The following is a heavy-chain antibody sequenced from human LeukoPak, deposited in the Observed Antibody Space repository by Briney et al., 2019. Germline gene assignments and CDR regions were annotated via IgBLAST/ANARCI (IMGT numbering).Heavy chain of an antibody. V-gene: IGHV3-23*01. D-gene: IGHD3-10*01. Sequence: PGGSLRLSCAASGFTFSSYAMIWVRQAPGKGLEWVSAISGSGGSTYYADSVKGRFTISRDNSKNTLYLQMNSLRAEDTAVYYCAKGGFPYYYGSGSYPPLNYYYYGMDVWGQGTTVTVSS. CDR1: GFTFSSYA. CDR2: ISGSGGST. J-gene: IGHJ6*02. CDR3: AKGGFPYYYGSGSYPPLNYYYYGMDV.